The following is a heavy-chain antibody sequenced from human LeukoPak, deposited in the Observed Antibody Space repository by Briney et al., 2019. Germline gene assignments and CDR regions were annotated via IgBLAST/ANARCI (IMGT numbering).Heavy chain of an antibody. CDR2: IYYSGST. V-gene: IGHV4-59*08. CDR3: ARTYYDFWSGYYIDY. CDR1: GGSISSYY. Sequence: SETLSLTCTVSGGSISSYYWSWIRQPPGKGLEWIGYIYYSGSTNYNPSLKSRVTISVDTSKNQFSLKLSSVTAADTVVYYCARTYYDFWSGYYIDYWGQGTLVTVSS. D-gene: IGHD3-3*01. J-gene: IGHJ4*02.